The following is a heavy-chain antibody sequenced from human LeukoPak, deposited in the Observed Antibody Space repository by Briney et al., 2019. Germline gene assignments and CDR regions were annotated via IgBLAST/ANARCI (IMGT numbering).Heavy chain of an antibody. CDR1: GFTFITYS. CDR3: ARDYYGDYVFDY. J-gene: IGHJ4*02. CDR2: ISSSSTYI. Sequence: PGVSLRLSCAASGFTFITYSMDWVRQAQGKGLEWVSSISSSSTYIYYADSVKGRFTISRDNAKNSLYLQMHSLSAEDTAVYYCARDYYGDYVFDYWGQGTLVTVSS. D-gene: IGHD4-17*01. V-gene: IGHV3-21*01.